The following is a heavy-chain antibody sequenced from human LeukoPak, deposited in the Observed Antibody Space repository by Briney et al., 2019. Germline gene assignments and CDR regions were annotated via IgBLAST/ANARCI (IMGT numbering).Heavy chain of an antibody. CDR2: INPNSGGT. J-gene: IGHJ4*02. D-gene: IGHD4-17*01. Sequence: ASVKVSCKTSGYTFTGYYLHWVRQAPGQGLEWMGWINPNSGGTNYAQNFQGRVTMTRDTSINTAYMELSSLRSEDTAVYYCARAFAQVTMTTVTTGADYWGQGTLVTVSS. CDR1: GYTFTGYY. V-gene: IGHV1-2*02. CDR3: ARAFAQVTMTTVTTGADY.